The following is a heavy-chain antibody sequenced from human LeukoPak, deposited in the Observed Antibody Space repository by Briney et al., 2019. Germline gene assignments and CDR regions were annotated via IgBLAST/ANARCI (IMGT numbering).Heavy chain of an antibody. Sequence: PGGSLRLSCAAFGFTFSDYYMTWIRQAPGKGLEWVSYISTRSTYTDYADSVKGRFTISRDDARNSLYLQMNSLRVEDTAVYYCAREDKWYFDLWGRGTLVTVSS. CDR2: ISTRSTYT. J-gene: IGHJ2*01. CDR1: GFTFSDYY. CDR3: AREDKWYFDL. V-gene: IGHV3-11*05.